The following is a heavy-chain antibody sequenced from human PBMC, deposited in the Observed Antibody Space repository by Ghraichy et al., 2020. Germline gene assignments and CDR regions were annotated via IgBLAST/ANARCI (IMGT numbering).Heavy chain of an antibody. D-gene: IGHD5-18*01. CDR1: GGSISSYY. V-gene: IGHV4-59*01. Sequence: SETLSLTCTVSGGSISSYYWSWIRQPPGKGLEWIGYIYYSGSTNYNPSLKSRVTISVDTSKNQFSLKLSSVTAADTAVYYCARDLYSYGYPYYFDYWGQGTLVTVSS. CDR3: ARDLYSYGYPYYFDY. CDR2: IYYSGST. J-gene: IGHJ4*02.